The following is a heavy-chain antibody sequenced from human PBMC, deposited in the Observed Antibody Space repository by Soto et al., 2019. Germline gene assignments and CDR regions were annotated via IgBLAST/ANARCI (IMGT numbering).Heavy chain of an antibody. D-gene: IGHD5-12*01. J-gene: IGHJ6*02. Sequence: ASVTVSCKASGYTFTSYGISWVRQAPGQGREWMGWISAYYGNTNYAQKLQGSIIMTTYTSTSTTYMKLRSLRSNDPAVYYWARERAYSDYDVDYYGIDVWGQGTTVTVSS. CDR3: ARERAYSDYDVDYYGIDV. CDR1: GYTFTSYG. V-gene: IGHV1-18*01. CDR2: ISAYYGNT.